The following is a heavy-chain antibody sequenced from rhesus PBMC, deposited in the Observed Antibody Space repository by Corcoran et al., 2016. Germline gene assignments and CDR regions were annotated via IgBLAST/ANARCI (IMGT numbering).Heavy chain of an antibody. CDR2: ISGSGGST. CDR3: ARDLWYFDI. CDR1: GGSIRSNW. Sequence: QLQLQESGPGLVKPSETLSLTCAVSGGSIRSNWWSWLRQPPGKGLEWIGRISGSGGSTRNNPTLNRRVTISTDTSKNQLSLKLISVTAADTAVYYGARDLWYFDIWGPGTPITISS. V-gene: IGHV4-173*01. J-gene: IGHJ2*01.